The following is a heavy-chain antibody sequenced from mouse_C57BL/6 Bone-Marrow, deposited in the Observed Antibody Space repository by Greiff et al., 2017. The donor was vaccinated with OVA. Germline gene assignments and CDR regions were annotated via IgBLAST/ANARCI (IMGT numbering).Heavy chain of an antibody. J-gene: IGHJ2*01. Sequence: EVQLVESGPVLVKPGASVKMSCKASGYTFTDYYMNWVKQSHGKSLEWIGVINPYNGGTSYNQKFKGKATLTVDKASSTAYMQLNSLTSEDSAVYYCARVSVYFDYWGQGTTLTVSS. CDR3: ARVSVYFDY. V-gene: IGHV1-19*01. CDR2: INPYNGGT. CDR1: GYTFTDYY.